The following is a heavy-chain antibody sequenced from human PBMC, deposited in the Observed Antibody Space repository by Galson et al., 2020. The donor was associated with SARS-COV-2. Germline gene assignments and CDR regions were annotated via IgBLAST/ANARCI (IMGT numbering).Heavy chain of an antibody. CDR1: GFNFNDQG. D-gene: IGHD3-22*01. V-gene: IGHV3-9*01. J-gene: IGHJ6*02. CDR3: AKDDSTEFYADHGMDV. Sequence: SLKISCAASGFNFNDQGMHWVRQSPGKGLEWVSGVSWNGDDVGYADSVRGRFSISRDNAKNSLYLQMNSLRPEDTAMYYCAKDDSTEFYADHGMDVWGQGTAVIVSS. CDR2: VSWNGDDV.